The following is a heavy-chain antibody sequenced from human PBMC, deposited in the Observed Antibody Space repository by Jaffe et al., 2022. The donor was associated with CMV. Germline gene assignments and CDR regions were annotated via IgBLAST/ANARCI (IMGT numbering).Heavy chain of an antibody. V-gene: IGHV3-33*01. CDR1: GFTFSSYG. CDR2: IWYDGSNK. Sequence: QVQLVESGGGVVQPGRSLRLSCAASGFTFSSYGMHWVRQAPGKGLEWVAVIWYDGSNKYYADSVKGRFTISRDNSKNTLYLQMNSLRAEDTAVYYCARDSGGRWTGSGGDYYYGMDVWGQGTTVTVSS. CDR3: ARDSGGRWTGSGGDYYYGMDV. D-gene: IGHD3-10*01. J-gene: IGHJ6*02.